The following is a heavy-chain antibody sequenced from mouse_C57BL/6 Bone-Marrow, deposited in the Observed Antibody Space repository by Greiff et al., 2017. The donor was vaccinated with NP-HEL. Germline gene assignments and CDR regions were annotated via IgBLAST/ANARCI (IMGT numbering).Heavy chain of an antibody. J-gene: IGHJ2*01. Sequence: EVQLQQSGPELVKPGASVKISCKASGYTFTDYYMNWVKQSHGKSLEWIGDINPNNGGTSYNQKFKGKATLTVDKSSSTAYMELRSLTSEDSAVYYCARSLTITTVVGFDYWGQVTTLTVSS. CDR3: ARSLTITTVVGFDY. CDR2: INPNNGGT. CDR1: GYTFTDYY. V-gene: IGHV1-26*01. D-gene: IGHD1-1*01.